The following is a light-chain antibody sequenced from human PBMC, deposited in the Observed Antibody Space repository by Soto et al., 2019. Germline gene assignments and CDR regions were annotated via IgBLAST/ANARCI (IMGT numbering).Light chain of an antibody. CDR2: GAS. CDR3: QQYNNWPSLT. J-gene: IGKJ4*01. Sequence: EIVMTQSPATLSVSPGEKATLSCSPSQSVSSNLAWYQQKPGQAPSLLIYGASTRANGIPARFSGSGSGTEFTLTISRLQSEDFAVYYCQQYNNWPSLTVGGGTKVDIK. CDR1: QSVSSN. V-gene: IGKV3-15*01.